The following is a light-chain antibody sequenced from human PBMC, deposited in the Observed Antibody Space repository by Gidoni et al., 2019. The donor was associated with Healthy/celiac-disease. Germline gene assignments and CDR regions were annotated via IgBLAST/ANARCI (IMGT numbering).Light chain of an antibody. J-gene: IGKJ5*01. CDR3: QQYYSTPIT. Sequence: DIVMTQSPDSLAVSLGERATINCKSSQSVLYSSNNKNYVAWYQQKPGQPPKLLIYWASTRESGVPDRFSGSGSGTDFTLTISSLQAEDVAVYYCQQYYSTPITFGPGTRLEIK. CDR2: WAS. V-gene: IGKV4-1*01. CDR1: QSVLYSSNNKNY.